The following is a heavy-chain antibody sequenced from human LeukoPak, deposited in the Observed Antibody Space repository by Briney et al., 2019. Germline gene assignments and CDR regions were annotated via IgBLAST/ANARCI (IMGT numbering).Heavy chain of an antibody. V-gene: IGHV3-7*01. J-gene: IGHJ4*02. CDR3: VRDGGVSGYDLPDY. CDR2: INQDGSKE. Sequence: QSGGSPRLSCAASGFTFSNYWMTWVRQAPGKGLEWVAHINQDGSKEYYMDSVKARFTISRDNAKNSLSLQMNSLRAEDTAVYYCVRDGGVSGYDLPDYWGRGTLVTVSS. D-gene: IGHD5-12*01. CDR1: GFTFSNYW.